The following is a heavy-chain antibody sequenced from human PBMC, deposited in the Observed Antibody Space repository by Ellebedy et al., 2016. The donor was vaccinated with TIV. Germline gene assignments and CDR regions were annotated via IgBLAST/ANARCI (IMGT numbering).Heavy chain of an antibody. Sequence: GESLKISCAASGFTFSSYAMSWVRQAPGKGLEWVSAISGSGGSTYYADSVKGRFTISRDNSKNTLYLQMNSLRAEDTAVYYCAKRDHLGLGFDYWGQGTLVTVSS. CDR2: ISGSGGST. CDR1: GFTFSSYA. D-gene: IGHD6-19*01. V-gene: IGHV3-23*01. J-gene: IGHJ4*02. CDR3: AKRDHLGLGFDY.